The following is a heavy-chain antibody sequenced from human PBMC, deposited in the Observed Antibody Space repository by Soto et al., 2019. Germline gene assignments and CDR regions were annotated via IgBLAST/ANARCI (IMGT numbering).Heavy chain of an antibody. V-gene: IGHV1-46*01. Sequence: QAQLVQSGAEVKKPGASVKITCKASGYTFISYYMYWVRQAPGQGLEWMGSINPRGGDTRYAQKFQGRVTVTSDTSTSTVSMELSSLRSDETAVYFCERGSRSRTRFGWLDPWGQGTLVSVSS. CDR1: GYTFISYY. J-gene: IGHJ5*02. D-gene: IGHD2-2*01. CDR2: INPRGGDT. CDR3: ERGSRSRTRFGWLDP.